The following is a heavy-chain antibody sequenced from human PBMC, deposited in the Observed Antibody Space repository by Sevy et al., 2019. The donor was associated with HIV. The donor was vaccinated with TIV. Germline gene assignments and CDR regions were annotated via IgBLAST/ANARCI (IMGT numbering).Heavy chain of an antibody. V-gene: IGHV3-20*04. J-gene: IGHJ6*03. CDR1: GFTFDDYG. D-gene: IGHD4-17*01. CDR2: INWNGGST. CDR3: ARVGDTVTADYYYYYMDV. Sequence: GSLRLSCAASGFTFDDYGMSWVRQAPGKGLEWVSGINWNGGSTGYADSVKGRFTISRDNAKNSLYLQMNSLRAEDTALYYCARVGDTVTADYYYYYMDVWGKGTTVTVSS.